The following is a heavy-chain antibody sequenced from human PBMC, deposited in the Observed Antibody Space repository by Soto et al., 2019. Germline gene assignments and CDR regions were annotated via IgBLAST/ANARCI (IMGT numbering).Heavy chain of an antibody. CDR3: ARDRRAARPDGHYYYYGMDV. CDR1: GGTFSSYA. Sequence: ASVKVSCKASGGTFSSYAISWVRQAPGQGLEWMGGIIPIFGTANYAQKFQGRVTITADESTSTAYMELGSLRSEDTAVYYCARDRRAARPDGHYYYYGMDVWGHGTTVTVSS. CDR2: IIPIFGTA. V-gene: IGHV1-69*13. J-gene: IGHJ6*02. D-gene: IGHD6-6*01.